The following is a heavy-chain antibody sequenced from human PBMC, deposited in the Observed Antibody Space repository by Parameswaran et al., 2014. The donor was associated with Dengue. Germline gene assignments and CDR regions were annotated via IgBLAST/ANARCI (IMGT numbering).Heavy chain of an antibody. Sequence: WIRQPQEGLEWIGEINHSGSTNYNPSLKSRVTISVDTSKNQFSLKLSSVTAADTAVYYCARGFRLNYDFWSLKYYYYGMDVWGQGTTVTVSS. CDR3: ARGFRLNYDFWSLKYYYYGMDV. D-gene: IGHD3-3*01. CDR2: INHSGST. J-gene: IGHJ6*02. V-gene: IGHV4-34*01.